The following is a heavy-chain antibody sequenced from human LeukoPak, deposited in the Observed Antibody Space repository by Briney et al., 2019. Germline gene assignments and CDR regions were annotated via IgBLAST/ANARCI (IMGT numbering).Heavy chain of an antibody. V-gene: IGHV4-34*01. CDR3: ARRAGGSGSYRY. CDR1: GGSFSGYY. J-gene: IGHJ4*02. CDR2: INHSGST. D-gene: IGHD3-10*01. Sequence: SETLSLTCAVYGGSFSGYYWSWIRQPPGKGLEWIGEINHSGSTNYNPPLKSRVTISVDTSKNQFSLKLSSVTAADTAVYYCARRAGGSGSYRYWGQGTLVTVSS.